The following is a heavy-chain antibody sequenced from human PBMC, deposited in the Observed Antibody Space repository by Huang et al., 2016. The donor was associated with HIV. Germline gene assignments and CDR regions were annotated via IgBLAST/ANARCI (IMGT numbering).Heavy chain of an antibody. V-gene: IGHV4-39*01. J-gene: IGHJ4*02. CDR2: IYYSGST. Sequence: QLQLQESGPGLVTPSETLSLTCTVSGGSISSSSHFWGWIRQPPGKGLEWIGSIYYSGSTNYNPSLKSRVTISVDTSKNQFSLKLSSVTAADTAVYYCARRHANYYDSSGYYFDSWGQGTLFTVSS. CDR1: GGSISSSSHF. D-gene: IGHD3-22*01. CDR3: ARRHANYYDSSGYYFDS.